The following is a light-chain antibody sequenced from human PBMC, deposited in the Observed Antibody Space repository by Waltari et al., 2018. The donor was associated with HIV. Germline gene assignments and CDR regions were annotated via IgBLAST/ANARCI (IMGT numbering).Light chain of an antibody. CDR2: QDK. Sequence: SYELTQPPSVSVSPGQTASISCSGDKLGDRYASWYQQRPGQSPVLIIYQDKKRPSGFPERFSGSNSWNTATLTISGTQTMDEADYYCQVWDYRGYVMFGGGTKLTVL. J-gene: IGLJ3*02. CDR1: KLGDRY. CDR3: QVWDYRGYVM. V-gene: IGLV3-1*01.